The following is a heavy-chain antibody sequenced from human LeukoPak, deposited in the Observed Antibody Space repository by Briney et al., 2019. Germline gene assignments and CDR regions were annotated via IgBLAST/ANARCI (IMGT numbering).Heavy chain of an antibody. D-gene: IGHD5-24*01. CDR1: GYTFTDYY. CDR3: ARALRDAYNYPYFDY. Sequence: ASVKVSCKASGYTFTDYYMHWVRQAPGQGLEWMGWINPKSGGTNYAQEFQGRVTMTGDTSISTAYMELTWLRSDDTDMYFCARALRDAYNYPYFDYWGQGTLVTVSS. V-gene: IGHV1-2*02. J-gene: IGHJ4*02. CDR2: INPKSGGT.